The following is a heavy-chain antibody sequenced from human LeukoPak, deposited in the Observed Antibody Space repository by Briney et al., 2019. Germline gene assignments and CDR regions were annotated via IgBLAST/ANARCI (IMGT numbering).Heavy chain of an antibody. Sequence: PGGSLRLSCAASGFTFSNFGMHWVRQTPDKGLEWVAFIRYDGSAKWYADSVKGRFTISRDNSKNTLYLQMNSLRAEDTAVYYCAKDPRDAYYYDSSCYYYVPAFDYWGQGTLVTVSS. D-gene: IGHD3-22*01. J-gene: IGHJ4*02. CDR2: IRYDGSAK. CDR1: GFTFSNFG. V-gene: IGHV3-30*02. CDR3: AKDPRDAYYYDSSCYYYVPAFDY.